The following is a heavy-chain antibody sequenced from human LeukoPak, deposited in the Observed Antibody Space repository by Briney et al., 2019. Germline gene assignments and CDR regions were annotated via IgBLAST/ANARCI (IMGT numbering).Heavy chain of an antibody. V-gene: IGHV3-48*03. CDR1: GFTFSSYE. J-gene: IGHJ6*03. D-gene: IGHD3-10*01. CDR3: AKWTPTYGESGLSLYYYMDV. Sequence: GGSLRLSCAAFGFTFSSYEMNWVRQAPGKGLEWVSKISSSSVYYADSVKGRFTISRDNAKNSLYLQMNSLRAEDTAVYYCAKWTPTYGESGLSLYYYMDVWGKGTMVIVSS. CDR2: ISSSSV.